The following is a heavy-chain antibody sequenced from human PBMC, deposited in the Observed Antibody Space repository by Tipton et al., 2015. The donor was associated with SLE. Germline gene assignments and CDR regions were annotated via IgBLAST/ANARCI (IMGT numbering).Heavy chain of an antibody. V-gene: IGHV4-59*11. CDR3: ARGGVSSPFDY. Sequence: TLSLTCTVSGGSISSHYWSWIRQPPGKGLEWIGYIYYSGSTYYNPSLKSRVTISVDTSKNQFSLKLSSVTAADTAVYYCARGGVSSPFDYWGQGTLVTVSS. CDR1: GGSISSHY. J-gene: IGHJ4*02. D-gene: IGHD6-13*01. CDR2: IYYSGST.